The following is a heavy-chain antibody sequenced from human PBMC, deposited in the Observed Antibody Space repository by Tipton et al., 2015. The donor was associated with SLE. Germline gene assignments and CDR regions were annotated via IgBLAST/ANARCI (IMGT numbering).Heavy chain of an antibody. J-gene: IGHJ2*01. Sequence: TLSLTCTVSGGSISSYYWSWIRQPPGKGLEWIGYVFNTWITSYNPSLKSRLTISVDTSKNQFSLRLNSVTAADTAMYYCARADGVVGGQLPYWYFDIWGRGTLVTVSS. V-gene: IGHV4-59*01. CDR2: VFNTWIT. D-gene: IGHD1-26*01. CDR3: ARADGVVGGQLPYWYFDI. CDR1: GGSISSYY.